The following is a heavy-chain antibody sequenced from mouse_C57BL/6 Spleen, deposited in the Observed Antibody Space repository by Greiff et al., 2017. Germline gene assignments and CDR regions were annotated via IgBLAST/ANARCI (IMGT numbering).Heavy chain of an antibody. Sequence: VQLQQSGPVLVKPGASVKMSCKASGYTFTDYYMNWVQQSHGKSLEWIGVINPYNGGTSYNQKFKGKATLTVDKSSSTAYMELNSLTSEDSAVYNCARNYGNYDWYFDVWGTGTTVTVPS. CDR1: GYTFTDYY. V-gene: IGHV1-19*01. CDR2: INPYNGGT. J-gene: IGHJ1*03. D-gene: IGHD2-1*01. CDR3: ARNYGNYDWYFDV.